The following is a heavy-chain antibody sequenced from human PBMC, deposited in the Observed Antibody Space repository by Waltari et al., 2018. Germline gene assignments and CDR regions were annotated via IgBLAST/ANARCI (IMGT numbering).Heavy chain of an antibody. Sequence: QVQLQQWGAGLLKPSETLSLTCAVYGGSFSGYYWSWIRQPPGKGLEWIGEINHSGSTNYNPSLKSRVTISVDTSKNQFSLKLSSVTAADTAVYYCARDYYYDSSGYYRYFDYWGQGTLVTVSS. CDR3: ARDYYYDSSGYYRYFDY. V-gene: IGHV4-34*01. J-gene: IGHJ4*02. CDR1: GGSFSGYY. D-gene: IGHD3-22*01. CDR2: INHSGST.